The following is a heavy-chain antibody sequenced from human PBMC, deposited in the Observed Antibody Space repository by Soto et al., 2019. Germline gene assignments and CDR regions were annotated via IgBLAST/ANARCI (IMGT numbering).Heavy chain of an antibody. CDR3: AGGASVFGVVINYYYYYGMDV. CDR2: IYYSGST. V-gene: IGHV4-59*01. D-gene: IGHD3-3*01. J-gene: IGHJ6*02. Sequence: SETLSLTCTVSGGSISSYYWSWIRQPPGKGLEWIGYIYYSGSTNYNPSLKSRVTISVDTSKNQFSLKLSSVTAADTAVYYCAGGASVFGVVINYYYYYGMDVWGQGTTVTVSS. CDR1: GGSISSYY.